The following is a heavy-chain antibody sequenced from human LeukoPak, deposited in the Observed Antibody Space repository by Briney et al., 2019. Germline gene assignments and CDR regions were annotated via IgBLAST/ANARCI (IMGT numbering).Heavy chain of an antibody. CDR1: GFTFSSYG. J-gene: IGHJ5*02. CDR2: IRYDGSSK. D-gene: IGHD3-3*01. V-gene: IGHV3-30*02. Sequence: SGGSLRLSCAASGFTFSSYGMHWVRQAPGKGLEWVAFIRYDGSSKYYADSVKGRFTISRDNSKNTLYLQMNGLRVEDTAVYYCAKEKSYDFWSGYPVLPSDNWFDPWGQGTLVTVSS. CDR3: AKEKSYDFWSGYPVLPSDNWFDP.